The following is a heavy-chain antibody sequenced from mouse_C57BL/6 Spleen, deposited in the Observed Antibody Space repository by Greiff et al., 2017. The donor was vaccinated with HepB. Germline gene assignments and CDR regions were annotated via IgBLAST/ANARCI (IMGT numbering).Heavy chain of an antibody. D-gene: IGHD2-2*01. Sequence: QVQLQQSGAELVRPGTSVKVSCKASGYAFTNYLIEWVKQRPGQGLEWIGVINPGSGGTNYNEKFKGKATLTADKSSSTAYMQLSSLTSEDSAVYFCARSGIYGSYAMDYWGQGTSVTVSS. V-gene: IGHV1-54*01. CDR3: ARSGIYGSYAMDY. CDR1: GYAFTNYL. CDR2: INPGSGGT. J-gene: IGHJ4*01.